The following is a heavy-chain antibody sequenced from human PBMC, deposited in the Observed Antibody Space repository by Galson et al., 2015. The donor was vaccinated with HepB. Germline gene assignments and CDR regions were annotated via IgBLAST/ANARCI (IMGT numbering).Heavy chain of an antibody. CDR1: GFTFSSYW. Sequence: SLRLSCAAPGFTFSSYWMSWVRQAPGKGLERVANIKQDGSEKYYADSVKGRFTISRDNAEKSVYLQMNSLRVEDTAVYFCARFMLAAGRALENWGQGTLATVSS. CDR3: ARFMLAAGRALEN. J-gene: IGHJ4*02. CDR2: IKQDGSEK. V-gene: IGHV3-7*03. D-gene: IGHD3-16*01.